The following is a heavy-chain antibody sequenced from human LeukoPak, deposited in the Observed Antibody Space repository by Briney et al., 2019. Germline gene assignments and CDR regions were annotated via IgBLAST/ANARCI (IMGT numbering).Heavy chain of an antibody. Sequence: PGGSLRLSCAASGFTFSSYAMNWVRQAPGKGLEWVSAISGSDETTYYADSVKGRFTISRDNSKNTMYLQMNSLRAEDTAVYYCAKSAGGSCYSAIAYWGQGTLVAVSS. D-gene: IGHD2-15*01. V-gene: IGHV3-23*01. CDR1: GFTFSSYA. J-gene: IGHJ4*02. CDR2: ISGSDETT. CDR3: AKSAGGSCYSAIAY.